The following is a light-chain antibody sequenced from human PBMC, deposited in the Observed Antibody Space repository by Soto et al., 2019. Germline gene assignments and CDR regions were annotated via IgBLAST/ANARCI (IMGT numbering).Light chain of an antibody. CDR1: QTINNY. Sequence: DLQMTQSPSSLSASVGDRVTITCRASQTINNYLNWYQQKPGKAPKLLIYAASTLQSGVPSRFSGSGSGTAFALTISTLQPEDFATYFCQQTYNTPLTFGGGTKVEIK. CDR2: AAS. CDR3: QQTYNTPLT. J-gene: IGKJ4*01. V-gene: IGKV1-39*01.